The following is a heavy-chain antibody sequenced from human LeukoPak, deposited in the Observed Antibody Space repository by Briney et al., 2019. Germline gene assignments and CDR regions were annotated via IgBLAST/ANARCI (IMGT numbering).Heavy chain of an antibody. CDR3: ARVDSIGFDY. V-gene: IGHV4-38-2*01. J-gene: IGHJ4*02. D-gene: IGHD3-22*01. CDR1: GYSISSGYY. CDR2: IYHSGST. Sequence: PSETLSLTCAVSGYSISSGYYWGWIRQPPGKGLEWIGSIYHSGSTYYNPSLKSRVTISVDTSKHQFSLKLSSVTAADTAVYYCARVDSIGFDYWGQGTLVTVSS.